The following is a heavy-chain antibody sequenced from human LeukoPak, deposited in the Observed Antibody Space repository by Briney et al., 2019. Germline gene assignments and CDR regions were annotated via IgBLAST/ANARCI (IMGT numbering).Heavy chain of an antibody. CDR3: ARGRVGPSRRTGTMVWFDP. J-gene: IGHJ5*02. CDR1: GYTFTSYY. V-gene: IGHV1-46*01. CDR2: INPSGGST. Sequence: ASVKVSCRASGYTFTSYYMHWVRQATGQGLEWMGIINPSGGSTSYAQKFQGRVTMTRDMSTSTAYMELSSLRSEDTAFYYCARGRVGPSRRTGTMVWFDPWGQGTLVTVSS. D-gene: IGHD1-7*01.